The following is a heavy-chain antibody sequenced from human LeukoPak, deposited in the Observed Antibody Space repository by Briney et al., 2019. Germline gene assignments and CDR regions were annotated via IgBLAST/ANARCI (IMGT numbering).Heavy chain of an antibody. CDR2: INHSGST. D-gene: IGHD3-22*01. V-gene: IGHV4-34*01. Sequence: SETLSLTCAVYGGSFSGYYWSWIRQPPGKGLEWIGEINHSGSTNYNPSLKSRVTISVDTSKNQFSLKLSSVTAADTAVYYCARLQRITMNAFDIWGQGTMVTVSS. CDR1: GGSFSGYY. J-gene: IGHJ3*02. CDR3: ARLQRITMNAFDI.